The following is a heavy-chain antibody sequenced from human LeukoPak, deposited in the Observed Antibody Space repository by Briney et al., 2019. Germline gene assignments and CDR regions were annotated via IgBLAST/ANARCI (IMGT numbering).Heavy chain of an antibody. Sequence: GGSLRLSCAASGFTFSSYAMSWVRQAPGKGLEWVSGISGSEGSTYYADSVKGRFTISRDNSKNTLYLQMNSLRAEDTAVYYCAKGGYYGSGSYYPYYFDYWGQGTLVTVSS. CDR1: GFTFSSYA. CDR3: AKGGYYGSGSYYPYYFDY. V-gene: IGHV3-23*01. CDR2: ISGSEGST. D-gene: IGHD3-10*01. J-gene: IGHJ4*02.